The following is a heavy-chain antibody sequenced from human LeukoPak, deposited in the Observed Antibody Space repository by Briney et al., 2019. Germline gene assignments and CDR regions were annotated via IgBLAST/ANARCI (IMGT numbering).Heavy chain of an antibody. J-gene: IGHJ3*02. Sequence: SETLSLTCTVSGVSVRSYYWSWIRQPPGKGLEWIGNIYHSGSTYYNPSLKSRVTISVDTSKNQFSLKLSSVTAADTAVYYCARVRATDAFDIWGQGTMVTVSS. CDR2: IYHSGST. CDR3: ARVRATDAFDI. V-gene: IGHV4-38-2*02. CDR1: GVSVRSYY.